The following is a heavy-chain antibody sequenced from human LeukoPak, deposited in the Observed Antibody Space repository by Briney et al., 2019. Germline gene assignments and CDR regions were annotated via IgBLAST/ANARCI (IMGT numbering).Heavy chain of an antibody. D-gene: IGHD2-15*01. CDR3: ARGMRISSYYYYMDV. CDR2: IIPIFGTA. Sequence: SVKVSCKASGGTFSSYAISWVRQAPGQGLEWMRGIIPIFGTANYAQKFQGRVTITTDESTSTAYMELSSLRSEDTAVYYCARGMRISSYYYYMDVWGKGTTVTVSS. CDR1: GGTFSSYA. V-gene: IGHV1-69*05. J-gene: IGHJ6*03.